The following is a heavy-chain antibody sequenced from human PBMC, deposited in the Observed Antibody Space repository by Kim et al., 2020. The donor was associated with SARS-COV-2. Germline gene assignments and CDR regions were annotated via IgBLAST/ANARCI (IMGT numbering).Heavy chain of an antibody. J-gene: IGHJ6*02. CDR2: IYPGDSDT. V-gene: IGHV5-51*01. CDR1: GYSFTSYW. D-gene: IGHD6-6*01. Sequence: GESLKISCKGSGYSFTSYWIGWVRQMPGKGLEWMGIIYPGDSDTRYSPSFQGQVTISADKSISTAYLQWSSLKASDTAMYYCARHKGSSSPDYYYYGMDVWGQGTTVTVSS. CDR3: ARHKGSSSPDYYYYGMDV.